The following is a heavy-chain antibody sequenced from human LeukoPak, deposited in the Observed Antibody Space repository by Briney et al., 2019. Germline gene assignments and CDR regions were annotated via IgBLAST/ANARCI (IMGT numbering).Heavy chain of an antibody. V-gene: IGHV4-59*01. CDR3: ARALSYSSGWYFDY. D-gene: IGHD6-19*01. CDR2: IHYSGST. CDR1: GGSISRYY. J-gene: IGHJ4*02. Sequence: SETLSLTCTVSGGSISRYYLSWIRQPPGKGLEWIGQIHYSGSTKYNPSLKSRVTISVDTSKNQFSLKLSAVTAADTAVYYCARALSYSSGWYFDYWGQGTLVTVSS.